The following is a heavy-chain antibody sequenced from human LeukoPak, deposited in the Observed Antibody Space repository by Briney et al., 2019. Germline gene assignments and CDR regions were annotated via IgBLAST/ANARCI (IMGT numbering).Heavy chain of an antibody. CDR3: AKDIIGYSYGAFDY. CDR1: GFTFDDYA. Sequence: GGSLRLSCAASGFTFDDYAMHWVRQAPGKGLEWVSGISWNSGSIGYADSVKGRFTISRDNAKNSLYLQMNSLRAEDTALYYCAKDIIGYSYGAFDYWGQGTLVTVSS. D-gene: IGHD5-18*01. V-gene: IGHV3-9*01. CDR2: ISWNSGSI. J-gene: IGHJ4*02.